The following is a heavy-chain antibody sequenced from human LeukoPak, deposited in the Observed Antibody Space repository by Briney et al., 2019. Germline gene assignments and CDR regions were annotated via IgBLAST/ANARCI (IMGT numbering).Heavy chain of an antibody. V-gene: IGHV3-30*18. Sequence: GGSLRLSCAASGFTFSSYGMHGVRQAPGKGLEGVAVISYDGSNKYYADSVKGRFTISRDNSKNTLYLQMNSLRAEDTAVYYCAKTSGYESYFDYWGQGTLVTVSS. CDR1: GFTFSSYG. J-gene: IGHJ4*02. CDR2: ISYDGSNK. CDR3: AKTSGYESYFDY. D-gene: IGHD5-12*01.